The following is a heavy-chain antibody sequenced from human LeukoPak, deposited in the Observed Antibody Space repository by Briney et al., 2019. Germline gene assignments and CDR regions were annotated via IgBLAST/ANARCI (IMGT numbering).Heavy chain of an antibody. CDR2: IYYSGST. J-gene: IGHJ3*02. D-gene: IGHD3-22*01. V-gene: IGHV4-39*01. Sequence: SETVSLTRTVSGGSISSSSYYWGWIRQPPGKGLEWIGSIYYSGSTYYNPSLKSRVTISVDTSKNQFSLKLSSVTAADTAVCYCARHQRVMIVVVTDAFDIWGQGTMVTVSS. CDR1: GGSISSSSYY. CDR3: ARHQRVMIVVVTDAFDI.